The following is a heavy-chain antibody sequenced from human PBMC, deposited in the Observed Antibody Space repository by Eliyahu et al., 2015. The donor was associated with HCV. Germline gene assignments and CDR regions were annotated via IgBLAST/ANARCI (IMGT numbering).Heavy chain of an antibody. Sequence: QVQLQESGPGLVKPSETLSLTCTVSGXSIXTYCWSWIRQPPGKGLEWIGYIHYSGSTNYXPSLKSRVTISIDTSKNQFSLNLTSVTAADTAMYYCASGGGGIAVTGTGGWFDPWGQGTLVTVSS. J-gene: IGHJ5*02. CDR3: ASGGGGIAVTGTGGWFDP. CDR2: IHYSGST. CDR1: GXSIXTYC. D-gene: IGHD6-19*01. V-gene: IGHV4-59*01.